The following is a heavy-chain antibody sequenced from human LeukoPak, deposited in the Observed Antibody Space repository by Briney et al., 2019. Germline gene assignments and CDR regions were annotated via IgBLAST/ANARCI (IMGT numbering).Heavy chain of an antibody. CDR1: GGSISSSSYY. Sequence: PSETLSLTCTVSGGSISSSSYYWGWIRQPPGKGLEWIGSIYYSGSTYYNPSLKSRVTISVDTSKNQFSLKLSSVTAADTAVYYCARILQLRYFDPYFDYWGQGTLVTVSS. V-gene: IGHV4-39*07. CDR2: IYYSGST. J-gene: IGHJ4*02. CDR3: ARILQLRYFDPYFDY. D-gene: IGHD3-9*01.